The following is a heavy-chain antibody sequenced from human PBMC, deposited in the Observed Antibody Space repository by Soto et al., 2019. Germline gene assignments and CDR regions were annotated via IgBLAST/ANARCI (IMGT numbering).Heavy chain of an antibody. CDR2: ISSSSSTI. CDR3: ARYSFAGYGSSWHIAVAASNWFDP. V-gene: IGHV3-48*02. CDR1: GFTFSSYS. J-gene: IGHJ5*02. Sequence: GSLRLSCAASGFTFSSYSMNWVRQAPGKGLEWVSYISSSSSTIYYADSVKGRFTISRDNDKNSLYLQMNSLRDEDTAVYYCARYSFAGYGSSWHIAVAASNWFDPWGQGTMVTVSS. D-gene: IGHD6-19*01.